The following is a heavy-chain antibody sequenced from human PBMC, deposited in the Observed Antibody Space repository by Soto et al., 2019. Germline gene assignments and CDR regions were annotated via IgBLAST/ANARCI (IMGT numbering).Heavy chain of an antibody. CDR3: ARAGYCSSTSCYYYGMDV. J-gene: IGHJ6*02. Sequence: QVQLQQWGAGLLKPSETLSLTCAVYGGSFSGYYWSWIRQPPGKGLEWIGEINHSGSTNYNPSLKSRVTISVDTSKNQFSLKLSSVTAADTAVYYCARAGYCSSTSCYYYGMDVWGQGTTVTVSS. CDR2: INHSGST. CDR1: GGSFSGYY. D-gene: IGHD2-2*01. V-gene: IGHV4-34*01.